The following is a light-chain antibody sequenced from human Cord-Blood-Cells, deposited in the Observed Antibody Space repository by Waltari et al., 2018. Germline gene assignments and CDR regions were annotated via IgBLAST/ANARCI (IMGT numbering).Light chain of an antibody. CDR3: QVWDSSFVV. V-gene: IGLV3-9*01. CDR1: NIGSKN. J-gene: IGLJ2*01. Sequence: SYELTQPLSVSVALGPTARITCGGNNIGSKNVHWYQQKPGQAPVLVIYRDSNRPSGIPERFSGSNSGNTATLTISRAQAGDEADYYCQVWDSSFVVFGGGTKLTVL. CDR2: RDS.